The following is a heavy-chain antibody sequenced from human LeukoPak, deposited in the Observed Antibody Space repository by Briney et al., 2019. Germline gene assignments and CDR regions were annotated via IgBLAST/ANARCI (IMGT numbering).Heavy chain of an antibody. CDR2: ITSSSSYM. V-gene: IGHV3-21*01. Sequence: GGSLRLSCAASGFTFSTYWMSWVRQAPGKGLEWVSSITSSSSYMFYADSVKGRFTISRDNAKNSLFLQMNSLRAEDTAVYYCARGRDKGYYYDSSGYYYAWFDPWGQGTLVTVSS. J-gene: IGHJ5*02. D-gene: IGHD3-22*01. CDR1: GFTFSTYW. CDR3: ARGRDKGYYYDSSGYYYAWFDP.